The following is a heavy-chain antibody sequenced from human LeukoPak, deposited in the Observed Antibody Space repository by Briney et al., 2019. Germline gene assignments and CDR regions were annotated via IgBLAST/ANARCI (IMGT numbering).Heavy chain of an antibody. J-gene: IGHJ6*03. CDR3: ARGGYYGSGSYYKGPRANYYYYMDV. V-gene: IGHV3-48*03. Sequence: GRCLRLSCAASGFTFSSYEMNWVRQAPGKGLEWVSYISSRGSTIYYADSVKGGFTISRDNAKNSLYLQMNSLRAEDTAVYYCARGGYYGSGSYYKGPRANYYYYMDVWGKGTTVTIS. D-gene: IGHD3-10*01. CDR1: GFTFSSYE. CDR2: ISSRGSTI.